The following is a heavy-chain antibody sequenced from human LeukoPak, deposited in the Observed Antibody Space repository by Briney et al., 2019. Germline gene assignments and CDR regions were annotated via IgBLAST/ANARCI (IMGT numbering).Heavy chain of an antibody. CDR1: GFTFSSYE. V-gene: IGHV3-21*01. D-gene: IGHD4-23*01. CDR2: ISSTSNYR. Sequence: GGSLRLSCAASGFTFSSYEMNWVRQAPGKGLEWVSSISSTSNYRYYADSVKGRFTISRDNAKNSLYLQMNSLRAEDTAVYYCARGGDYGGNSPLSDYWGQGTLVTVSS. CDR3: ARGGDYGGNSPLSDY. J-gene: IGHJ4*02.